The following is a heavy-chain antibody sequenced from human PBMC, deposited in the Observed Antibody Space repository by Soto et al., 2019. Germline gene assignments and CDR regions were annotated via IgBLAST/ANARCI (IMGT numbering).Heavy chain of an antibody. J-gene: IGHJ4*02. CDR1: GFTFSNCA. CDR3: ARGYQLPLGAFDF. Sequence: QPGGSLRLSCAASGFTFSNCAMHWVRQAPDKGLGWVAVVSYDGSNTYYADSVKGRFAISRDNSKNTLYLQMNSLRLEDTAVYYCARGYQLPLGAFDFWGQGTLVTVSS. V-gene: IGHV3-30*09. CDR2: VSYDGSNT. D-gene: IGHD2-2*01.